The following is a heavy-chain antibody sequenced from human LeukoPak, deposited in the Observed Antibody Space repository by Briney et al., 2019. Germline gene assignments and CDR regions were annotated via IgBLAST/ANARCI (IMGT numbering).Heavy chain of an antibody. CDR2: ISAYNGNT. V-gene: IGHV1-18*01. J-gene: IGHJ6*03. CDR1: GYTFTSYG. Sequence: GASVKVSCKASGYTFTSYGISWVRQAPGQGLEWMGWISAYNGNTNYAQKLQGRVTMTTDTSTSTAYMELRSLRSDDTAVYYCARAQEDFWSGYFQNYYYYMDVWGKGTTVTVSS. CDR3: ARAQEDFWSGYFQNYYYYMDV. D-gene: IGHD3-3*01.